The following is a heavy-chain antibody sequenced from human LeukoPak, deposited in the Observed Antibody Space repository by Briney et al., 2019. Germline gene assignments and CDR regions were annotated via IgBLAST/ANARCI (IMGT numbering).Heavy chain of an antibody. J-gene: IGHJ4*02. CDR1: GYVFTSHG. CDR3: ARESNGGYGFDY. V-gene: IGHV1-18*01. CDR2: ISAQNGNT. D-gene: IGHD5-12*01. Sequence: GASVKVSCKSSGYVFTSHGIHWLRQAPGQGLEWMGWISAQNGNTNYVQQFLGRVTMTRDTSASTAYMELRSLKSDDTAVYYCARESNGGYGFDYWGQGTLVTVAS.